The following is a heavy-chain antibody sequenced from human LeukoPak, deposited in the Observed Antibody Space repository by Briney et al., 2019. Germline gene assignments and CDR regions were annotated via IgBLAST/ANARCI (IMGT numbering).Heavy chain of an antibody. D-gene: IGHD1-14*01. J-gene: IGHJ3*02. CDR1: GGTFSSYA. CDR3: ARSLTKGAFDI. V-gene: IGHV1-46*01. Sequence: GASVKVSCKASGGTFSSYAISWVRQAPGQGLEWMGIINPSGGSTSYAQKFQGRVTMTRDMSTSTVYMELSSLRSEDTAVYYCARSLTKGAFDIWGQGTMVTVSS. CDR2: INPSGGST.